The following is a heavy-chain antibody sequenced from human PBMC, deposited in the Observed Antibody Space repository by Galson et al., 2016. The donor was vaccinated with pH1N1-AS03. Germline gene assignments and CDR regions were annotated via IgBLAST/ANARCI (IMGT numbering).Heavy chain of an antibody. CDR3: ARDGQLWPHYYPLDV. CDR2: IYYSGTT. J-gene: IGHJ6*02. D-gene: IGHD3-22*01. Sequence: ETLSLTCTVSGGSVSSGRYYWSWIRQLPGKGLEWIGYIYYSGTTKFNPSLATRVTMSVDRSKGQFSLNLMSVTAADTAVYYCARDGQLWPHYYPLDVWGQGTTVTVSS. V-gene: IGHV4-61*01. CDR1: GGSVSSGRYY.